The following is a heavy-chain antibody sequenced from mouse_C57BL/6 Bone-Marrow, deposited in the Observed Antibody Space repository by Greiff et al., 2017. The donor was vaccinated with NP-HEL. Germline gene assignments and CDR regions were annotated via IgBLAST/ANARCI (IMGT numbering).Heavy chain of an antibody. CDR2: IGPGSGST. Sequence: VKLMESGAELVKPGASVKISCKASGYTFTDYYINWVKQRPGQGLEWIGQIGPGSGSTYYNEKFKGKATLTADKSSSTAYMQLSSLTSEDSAVYFCASLWFLAYWGQGTLVTVSA. CDR1: GYTFTDYY. J-gene: IGHJ3*01. D-gene: IGHD2-2*01. V-gene: IGHV1-77*01. CDR3: ASLWFLAY.